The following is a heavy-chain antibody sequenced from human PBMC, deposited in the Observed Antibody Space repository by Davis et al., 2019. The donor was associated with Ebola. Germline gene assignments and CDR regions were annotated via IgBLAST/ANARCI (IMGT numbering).Heavy chain of an antibody. CDR1: GYTFSTYA. Sequence: HTGGSLRLSCAASGYTFSTYAMTWVRQPPGKGPVWVSRINNDETKEDYTDSVKGRFAISRDNAKNTLYLQMNSLRVEDTAVYYCVKDRSSVAAVGYNWFDSWGRGTLVTVSS. J-gene: IGHJ5*01. D-gene: IGHD6-25*01. CDR2: INNDETKE. CDR3: VKDRSSVAAVGYNWFDS. V-gene: IGHV3-74*01.